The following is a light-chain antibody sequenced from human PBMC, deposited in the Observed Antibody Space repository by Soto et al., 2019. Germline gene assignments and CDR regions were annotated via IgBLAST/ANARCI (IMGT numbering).Light chain of an antibody. CDR1: RSSIGSNT. CDR3: AAWDASLGGFYV. V-gene: IGLV1-44*01. Sequence: QAVVTQPPSASGTPGQRVTISCSGSRSSIGSNTVNWYQHLPGSAPKLLIYSNNHRPSGVPDRFSASKAGASASLAISGLQSEDEGDYYCAAWDASLGGFYVFGSGTKLTVL. J-gene: IGLJ1*01. CDR2: SNN.